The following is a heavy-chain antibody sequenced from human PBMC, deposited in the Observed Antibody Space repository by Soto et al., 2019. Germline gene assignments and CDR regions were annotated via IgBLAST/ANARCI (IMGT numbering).Heavy chain of an antibody. CDR1: GGSINNYY. V-gene: IGHV4-59*08. CDR2: IYYGGTT. Sequence: SETLSLTCTVSGGSINNYYWSWIRQPPGKGLEWIGYIYYGGTTTYNPSLQSRVTISVDTSKNEVSLKLTSVTAADTAVYFCARLGAFYQAMDSWGQGTLVTVSS. D-gene: IGHD2-2*01. CDR3: ARLGAFYQAMDS. J-gene: IGHJ1*01.